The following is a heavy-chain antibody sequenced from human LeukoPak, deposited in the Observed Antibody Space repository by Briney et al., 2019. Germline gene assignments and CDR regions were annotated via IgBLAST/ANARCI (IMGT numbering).Heavy chain of an antibody. J-gene: IGHJ4*02. CDR3: ARGRLADYGGNSGYLDY. CDR1: GFTFSSYW. Sequence: GGSLRLSCAASGFTFSSYWMSWVRQAPGKGLEWVANIKQDGSEKYYVDSVKGRFTISRDNAKNSLYLQMNSLRAEDTAVYYCARGRLADYGGNSGYLDYWGQGTLVTGSS. D-gene: IGHD4-23*01. CDR2: IKQDGSEK. V-gene: IGHV3-7*03.